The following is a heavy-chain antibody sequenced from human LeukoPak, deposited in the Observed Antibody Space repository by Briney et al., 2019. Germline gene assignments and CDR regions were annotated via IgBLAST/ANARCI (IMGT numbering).Heavy chain of an antibody. V-gene: IGHV3-30*02. CDR2: IRYDGSNR. J-gene: IGHJ4*02. CDR1: GFTFSSYG. Sequence: GGSLRLSCAASGFTFSSYGMHWVRQAPGKGLEWVAFIRYDGSNRYYADSVKGRFTISRDNSKNTLYLQMNSLRAEDTAVYYCAKDWGYSYGFFDYWGQGTLATVSS. CDR3: AKDWGYSYGFFDY. D-gene: IGHD5-18*01.